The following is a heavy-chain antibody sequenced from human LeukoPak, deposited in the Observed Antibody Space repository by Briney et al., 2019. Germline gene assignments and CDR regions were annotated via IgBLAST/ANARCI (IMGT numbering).Heavy chain of an antibody. Sequence: PGGSLRLSCAASGFTFNTYTMNWVRQAPGKGLEWVSYISGSSGIIDYADSVRGRFTISRDNAKNSLYLQMNSLRAEDTAVYYCAKGGKWDVTPFDYWGQGTLVTVSS. J-gene: IGHJ4*02. CDR1: GFTFNTYT. CDR2: ISGSSGII. D-gene: IGHD1-26*01. V-gene: IGHV3-48*01. CDR3: AKGGKWDVTPFDY.